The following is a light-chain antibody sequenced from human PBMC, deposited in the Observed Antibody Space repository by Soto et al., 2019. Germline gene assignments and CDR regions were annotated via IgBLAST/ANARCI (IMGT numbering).Light chain of an antibody. V-gene: IGLV7-46*01. CDR1: TGTVTTGHY. Sequence: QAVVTQEPSLTVSPVGTVTLTCAASTGTVTTGHYSCWYQQKPGQAPRTLIYETDKKHSWTPDRFSGSLLRGRAALTLSGARPEDEADYYCLLSYSHGVVFGGGTKLTVL. CDR3: LLSYSHGVV. CDR2: ETD. J-gene: IGLJ3*02.